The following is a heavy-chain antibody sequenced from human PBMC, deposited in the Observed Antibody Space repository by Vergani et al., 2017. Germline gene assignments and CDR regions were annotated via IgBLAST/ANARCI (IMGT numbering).Heavy chain of an antibody. D-gene: IGHD6-19*01. CDR3: ARHSTVEWLVKLGWVVP. J-gene: IGHJ5*02. CDR1: GASIRSSNYY. V-gene: IGHV4-39*01. Sequence: QLQLQESGPGLVKPSAILYLTCSVSGASIRSSNYYWGWIRQPPGKGLEWIASIYYSGSTYYNPSLKSRVTIYVDTSKNQFSLKLSSVTAADTAVYFCARHSTVEWLVKLGWVVPWGQGILVTVSS. CDR2: IYYSGST.